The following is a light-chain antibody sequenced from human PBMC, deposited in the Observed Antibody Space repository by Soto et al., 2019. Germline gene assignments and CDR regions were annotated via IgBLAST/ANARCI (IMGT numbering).Light chain of an antibody. CDR2: DVS. V-gene: IGLV2-14*03. CDR1: SSGVGGYNY. CDR3: SSYTSSNTEV. J-gene: IGLJ1*01. Sequence: QSVLYQPASGSGSPGQSDTISCTGTSSGVGGYNYVSWYQHHPGKAPKLMIYDVSTRPSGVSNRFSGSKSGNTDSLTISGLQAEDEADYYCSSYTSSNTEVFGTGTKVTVL.